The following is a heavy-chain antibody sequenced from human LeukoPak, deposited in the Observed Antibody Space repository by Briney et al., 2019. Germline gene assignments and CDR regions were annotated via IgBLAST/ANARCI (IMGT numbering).Heavy chain of an antibody. CDR1: GGSISSSNW. CDR3: ARLRYYYGSGSSHGDNWFDP. Sequence: SETLSLTCAVSGGSISSSNWWSWVRQPPGKGLEWIGEIYHSGSTNYNPSLKSRVTISVDKSKNQFSLKLSSVTAADTAVYYCARLRYYYGSGSSHGDNWFDPWGQGTLVTVSS. V-gene: IGHV4-4*02. D-gene: IGHD3-10*01. J-gene: IGHJ5*02. CDR2: IYHSGST.